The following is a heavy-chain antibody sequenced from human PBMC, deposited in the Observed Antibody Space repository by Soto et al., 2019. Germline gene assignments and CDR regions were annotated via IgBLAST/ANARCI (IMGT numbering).Heavy chain of an antibody. Sequence: SETLSLTCTVSGGSINSGDLYWIWIRQPPGKGLEWIGYIYYSGSTDYDPSLKSRVTISMDKSKNQFSLKLGSVTAADTAMYYFARHRGYSYGYAYYYGMDVWGQGTTVT. J-gene: IGHJ6*02. CDR2: IYYSGST. CDR3: ARHRGYSYGYAYYYGMDV. D-gene: IGHD5-18*01. V-gene: IGHV4-30-4*01. CDR1: GGSINSGDLY.